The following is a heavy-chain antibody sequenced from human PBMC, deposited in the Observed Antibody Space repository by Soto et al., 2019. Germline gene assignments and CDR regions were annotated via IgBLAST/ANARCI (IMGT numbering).Heavy chain of an antibody. CDR1: GFTFSSYA. V-gene: IGHV3-23*01. CDR2: ISGSGGST. CDR3: AKWGSSGYYLTY. Sequence: PGGCLRLSCAASGFTFSSYAMSWVRRAPGKGLEWVSAISGSGGSTYYADSVKGRFTISRDNSKNTLYLQMNSLRAEDTAVYYCAKWGSSGYYLTYWGQGTLVTVSS. D-gene: IGHD3-22*01. J-gene: IGHJ4*02.